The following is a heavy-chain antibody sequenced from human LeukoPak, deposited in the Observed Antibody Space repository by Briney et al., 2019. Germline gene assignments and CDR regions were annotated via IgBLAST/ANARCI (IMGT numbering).Heavy chain of an antibody. D-gene: IGHD3-10*01. CDR1: GGSISSYY. V-gene: IGHV4-59*01. Sequence: SETLSLTCTVSGGSISSYYWSGIRQPPGKGLEWIGYIYYSGSTNYNPSLKSRVTISVDTSKNQFSLKLTSVTAADTAVYFCARGGYYGSGNDFRFDPWGQGTLVTVSS. CDR3: ARGGYYGSGNDFRFDP. J-gene: IGHJ5*02. CDR2: IYYSGST.